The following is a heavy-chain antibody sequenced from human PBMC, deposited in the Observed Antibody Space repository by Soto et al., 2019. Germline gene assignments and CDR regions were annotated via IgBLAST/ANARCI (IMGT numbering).Heavy chain of an antibody. J-gene: IGHJ4*02. CDR1: GFTFSSYA. CDR3: AKDMTGYLFDY. CDR2: ISYDGSNK. D-gene: IGHD3-9*01. V-gene: IGHV3-30-3*01. Sequence: GGSLRLSCAASGFTFSSYAMHWVRQAPGKGLEWVAAISYDGSNKYYADSVKGRFTISRDNSKNTLHLQMNSLRAEDTAVYYCAKDMTGYLFDYWGQGTLVTVSS.